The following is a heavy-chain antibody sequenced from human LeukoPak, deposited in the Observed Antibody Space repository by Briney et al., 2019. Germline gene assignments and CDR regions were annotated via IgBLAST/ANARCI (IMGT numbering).Heavy chain of an antibody. V-gene: IGHV4-4*02. CDR1: VGAISTTNW. CDR3: ARASSSYYMDN. CDR2: IYHSGNT. Sequence: SSETLSLTCTVSVGAISTTNWWVWVRQPPGKGLQWIGEIYHSGNTHYNPSLKSRATISVDKSTNQFFLKLSSVTAADTAVYYCARASSSYYMDNWGQGTLVTVSS. D-gene: IGHD3-3*01. J-gene: IGHJ4*02.